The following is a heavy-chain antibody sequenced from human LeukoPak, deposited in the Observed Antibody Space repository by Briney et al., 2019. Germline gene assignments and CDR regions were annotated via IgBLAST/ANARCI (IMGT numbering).Heavy chain of an antibody. V-gene: IGHV3-21*01. D-gene: IGHD7-27*01. CDR1: RFIFSSYS. Sequence: GGSLRLSCAASRFIFSSYSMNWVRQAPGKGLEWVSYISDSSSYTYYADSVKGRFTISRDNAKNTLYLQMNSLRAEDTAVYYCARDGDENYFDYWGQGTLVTVSS. CDR2: ISDSSSYT. J-gene: IGHJ4*02. CDR3: ARDGDENYFDY.